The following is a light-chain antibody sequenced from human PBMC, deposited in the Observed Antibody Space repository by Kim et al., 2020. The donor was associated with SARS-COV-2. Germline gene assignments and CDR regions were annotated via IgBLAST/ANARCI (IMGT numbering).Light chain of an antibody. CDR1: SGSSASNY. Sequence: GKTVTICCTRSSGSSASNYVQWYEQRPGSSPTSWIYEGNQRPSGVPDRFSGSIDSSANSGSLTISGLKTEDEADYCCQSYVVNDWVFSGGTQLTVL. CDR3: QSYVVNDWV. CDR2: EGN. J-gene: IGLJ3*02. V-gene: IGLV6-57*01.